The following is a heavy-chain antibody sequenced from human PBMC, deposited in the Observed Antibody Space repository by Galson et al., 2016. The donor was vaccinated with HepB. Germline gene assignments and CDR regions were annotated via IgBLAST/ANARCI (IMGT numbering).Heavy chain of an antibody. CDR1: GASISSGDYY. CDR2: SSHSGGT. CDR3: SRGIPNFSRSNGYYGAFDY. Sequence: TLSLTCTVSGASISSGDYYWSWIRQHPGKGLEWLGYSSHSGGTYYNPSVRSRVTMSVDTSKNQFSLKLNSVTSADTAVYYCSRGIPNFSRSNGYYGAFDYWGQGILVSVSS. V-gene: IGHV4-31*03. J-gene: IGHJ4*02. D-gene: IGHD3-22*01.